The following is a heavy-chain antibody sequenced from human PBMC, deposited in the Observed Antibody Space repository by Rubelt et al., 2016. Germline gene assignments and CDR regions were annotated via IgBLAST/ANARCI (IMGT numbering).Heavy chain of an antibody. CDR3: ARGSVVTPNWFDP. Sequence: QVQLQESGPGLVKPSQTLSLTCTVSGGSLSSGGYYWSWIRQHPGKGLEWIGYIDYSGNTYYNPALRSLVTYSVAPSKNQFSLNLGSVTAADTAVYYCARGSVVTPNWFDPWGQGTLVTVSS. CDR2: IDYSGNT. D-gene: IGHD4-23*01. J-gene: IGHJ5*02. V-gene: IGHV4-31*01. CDR1: GGSLSSGGYY.